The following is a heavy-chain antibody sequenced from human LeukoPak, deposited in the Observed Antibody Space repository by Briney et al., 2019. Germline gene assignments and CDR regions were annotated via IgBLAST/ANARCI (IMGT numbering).Heavy chain of an antibody. D-gene: IGHD1-26*01. CDR3: ARDLTGATPLDWFDP. J-gene: IGHJ5*02. CDR2: IYYSGST. V-gene: IGHV4-59*01. Sequence: SETLSLTCTVSGGSISSYYWSWIRQPPGKGLEWIGYIYYSGSTNYNPSLKSRVTISVDTSKNQFSLKLSSVTAADTAVYYCARDLTGATPLDWFDPWGQGTLVTVSS. CDR1: GGSISSYY.